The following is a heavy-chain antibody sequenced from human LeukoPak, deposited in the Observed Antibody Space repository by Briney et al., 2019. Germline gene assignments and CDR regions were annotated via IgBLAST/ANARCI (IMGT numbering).Heavy chain of an antibody. D-gene: IGHD6-19*01. CDR3: AKDIAVAGHAH. CDR2: ISGSGGST. CDR1: GFTFSSYA. J-gene: IGHJ4*02. V-gene: IGHV3-23*01. Sequence: PGGSLRLSXAASGFTFSSYAMSWVRQAPGKGLEWVSAISGSGGSTYYADSVKGRFTISRDNSKNSLYLQMHSLRTEDTALYYCAKDIAVAGHAHWGQGTLVTVSS.